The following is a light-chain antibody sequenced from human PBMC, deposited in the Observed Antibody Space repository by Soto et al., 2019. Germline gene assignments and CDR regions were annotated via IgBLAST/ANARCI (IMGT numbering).Light chain of an antibody. CDR1: QSVSRY. CDR3: QQRSKLYT. CDR2: AAS. V-gene: IGKV3-11*01. Sequence: EIVLTQSPATLSLSPGERATLSCRASQSVSRYLAWYQQKAGQAPRLLIYAASNRATGIPARFSGSGSGTDFTLTISSLEPEDFAVYYCQQRSKLYTFGQGTKLEIK. J-gene: IGKJ2*01.